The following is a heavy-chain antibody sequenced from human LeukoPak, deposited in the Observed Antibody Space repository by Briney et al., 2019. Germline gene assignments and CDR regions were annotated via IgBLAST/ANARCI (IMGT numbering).Heavy chain of an antibody. CDR3: ARGEVVLVLAAKGHYYYMDV. D-gene: IGHD2-2*01. V-gene: IGHV4-34*01. Sequence: SETLSLTCAVYGGSFSGYYWSWIRQPPGKGLEWIGEINHSGSTNYNPSLKSRVTISVDTSKNQFSLKLSSVTAADTAVYYCARGEVVLVLAAKGHYYYMDVWGKGTTVTVAS. CDR1: GGSFSGYY. J-gene: IGHJ6*03. CDR2: INHSGST.